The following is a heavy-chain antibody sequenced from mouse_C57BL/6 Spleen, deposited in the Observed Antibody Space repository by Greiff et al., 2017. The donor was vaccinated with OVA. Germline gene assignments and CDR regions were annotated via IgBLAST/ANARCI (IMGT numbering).Heavy chain of an antibody. CDR1: GYSFTGYY. V-gene: IGHV1-43*01. CDR3: ARSYYGSSYWFAY. J-gene: IGHJ3*01. D-gene: IGHD1-1*01. Sequence: EVQLQQSGPELVKPGASVKISCKASGYSFTGYYMHWVKQSSEKSLEWIGEINPSTGGTSYNQKFKGKATLTVDKSSSTAYMQLKSLTSEDSAVYYCARSYYGSSYWFAYWGQGTLVTVSA. CDR2: INPSTGGT.